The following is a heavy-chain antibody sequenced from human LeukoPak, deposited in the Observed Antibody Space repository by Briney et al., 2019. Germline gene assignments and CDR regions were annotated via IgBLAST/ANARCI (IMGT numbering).Heavy chain of an antibody. D-gene: IGHD3-3*01. CDR2: IKEDGSEK. J-gene: IGHJ4*02. Sequence: PGGSLRLSCAASGFTFSSYWVSWVRQAPEKGLEWVANIKEDGSEKDYVDSVKGRFTISRDNGKNSLYLQMNSLRGEDTAVYYCVRLNWNYADYWGQGTLVTVSS. V-gene: IGHV3-7*01. CDR1: GFTFSSYW. CDR3: VRLNWNYADY.